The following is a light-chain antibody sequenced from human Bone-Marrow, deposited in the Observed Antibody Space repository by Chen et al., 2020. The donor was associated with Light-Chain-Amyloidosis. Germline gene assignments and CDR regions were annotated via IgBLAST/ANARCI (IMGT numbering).Light chain of an antibody. Sequence: QSALTHPASVSGSPGPSITFSSTGTSNDVGGDNHVSWYQQHPDKAPKLMIYEVTNRPSWVPDRFSGSKSDNTASLTISGLQTEDEADYFCSSYTITNTLVFGSGTRVTVL. V-gene: IGLV2-14*01. CDR3: SSYTITNTLV. J-gene: IGLJ1*01. CDR2: EVT. CDR1: SNDVGGDNH.